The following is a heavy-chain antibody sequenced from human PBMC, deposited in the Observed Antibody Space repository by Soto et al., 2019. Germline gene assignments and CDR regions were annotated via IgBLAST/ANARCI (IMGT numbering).Heavy chain of an antibody. CDR3: ARGRGSYAETLDP. V-gene: IGHV3-23*01. CDR2: ISGSGGST. Sequence: PVGSLRLSCAASGFTFSGYAMSWVRQAPGKGLEWVSGISGSGGSTDYADSVKGRFTISRDNSNNTLYLQMNSLTAEDTAVYYCARGRGSYAETLDPWGQGTLVTVSS. CDR1: GFTFSGYA. D-gene: IGHD1-26*01. J-gene: IGHJ5*02.